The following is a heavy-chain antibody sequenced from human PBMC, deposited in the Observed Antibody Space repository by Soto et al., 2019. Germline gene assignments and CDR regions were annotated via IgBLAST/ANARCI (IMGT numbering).Heavy chain of an antibody. CDR1: GGSISSGGYY. CDR2: IYYTGNT. J-gene: IGHJ5*02. Sequence: PSETLSLTCTVSGGSISSGGYYWSWIRQPPGKGLEWIGFIYYTGNTKYNPSLKSRVTISVDTSKNLFSLKLKSVTAADTAVYYCARDDLYGGWFDPWGQGTLVTVSS. V-gene: IGHV4-61*08. CDR3: ARDDLYGGWFDP. D-gene: IGHD4-17*01.